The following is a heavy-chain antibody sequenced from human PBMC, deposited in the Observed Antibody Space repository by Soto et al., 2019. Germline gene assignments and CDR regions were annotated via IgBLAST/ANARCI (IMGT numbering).Heavy chain of an antibody. CDR1: GFTLSNYG. Sequence: EVRLLESGGGLVQPGGSLRLSCEGSGFTLSNYGMDWVRQAPGKGLEWISFISGAGDTTYYADSVKGRFIISRDNSKNTLYLQMNSLRAEDTDIYYCAKSFTQSNVWRAYRHKTHFDYWGQGALVTVTS. J-gene: IGHJ4*02. CDR2: ISGAGDTT. CDR3: AKSFTQSNVWRAYRHKTHFDY. V-gene: IGHV3-23*01. D-gene: IGHD3-16*02.